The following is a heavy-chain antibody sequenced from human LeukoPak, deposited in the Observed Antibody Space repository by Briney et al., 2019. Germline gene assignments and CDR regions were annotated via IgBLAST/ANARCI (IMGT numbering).Heavy chain of an antibody. CDR2: ILYSGST. D-gene: IGHD3/OR15-3a*01. V-gene: IGHV4-59*11. Sequence: ETLSLTCTVSGDSISSHCWSWLRQPPGKGLEWLGYILYSGSTNYSPSLKSRVTIPADTSKNQFSLKLTSVTAADTAVYYCAKSYDFWSGYYVSWGQGTLVTVSS. CDR3: AKSYDFWSGYYVS. CDR1: GDSISSHC. J-gene: IGHJ5*02.